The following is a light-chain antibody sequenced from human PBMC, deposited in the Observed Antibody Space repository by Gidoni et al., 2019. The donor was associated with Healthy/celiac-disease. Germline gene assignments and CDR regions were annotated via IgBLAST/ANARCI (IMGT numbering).Light chain of an antibody. Sequence: DIQMTQSPSTLSASVGDRVTITCPASQSISSWLAWYQQKPGKDPKLLIYKASSLESGGPSRFSGSGSGTEYTLTISSLQQDDFATYYCQQYNSYPWTFGQGTKVEIK. V-gene: IGKV1-5*03. CDR1: QSISSW. CDR3: QQYNSYPWT. CDR2: KAS. J-gene: IGKJ1*01.